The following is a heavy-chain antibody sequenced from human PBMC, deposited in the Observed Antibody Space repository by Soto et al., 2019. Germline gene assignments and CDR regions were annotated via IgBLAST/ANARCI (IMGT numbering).Heavy chain of an antibody. CDR2: INAGNGNT. Sequence: ASVKVSCKASGYTFTSYAMHWLRQAPGQRLEWMGWINAGNGNTKYSEKFQGRATITRDTSAGTAYMELSSLRSEDTAVYYCARTMVRGVMCFDYWGKGTLVTVSS. CDR3: ARTMVRGVMCFDY. V-gene: IGHV1-3*01. CDR1: GYTFTSYA. D-gene: IGHD3-10*01. J-gene: IGHJ4*02.